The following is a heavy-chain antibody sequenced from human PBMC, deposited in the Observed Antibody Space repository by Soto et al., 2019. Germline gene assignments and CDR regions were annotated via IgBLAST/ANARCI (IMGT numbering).Heavy chain of an antibody. J-gene: IGHJ4*02. D-gene: IGHD3-22*01. CDR3: ARDLLSDSSGYYDC. CDR2: ISCDGSNE. Sequence: GGSLRLSCAASGFTFSSYAMHLVRQAPGKGLEWVAVISCDGSNEYYADSVKGRFTISRDNSKNTLYLQMNSLRAEDTAVYYCARDLLSDSSGYYDCWGQAALVNVS. V-gene: IGHV3-30-3*01. CDR1: GFTFSSYA.